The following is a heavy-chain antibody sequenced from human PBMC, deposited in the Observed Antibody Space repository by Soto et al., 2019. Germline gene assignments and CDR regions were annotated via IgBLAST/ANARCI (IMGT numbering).Heavy chain of an antibody. D-gene: IGHD5-12*01. J-gene: IGHJ4*02. CDR1: GFTFSSYG. Sequence: QVQLVESGGGVVQPGRSLRLSCAASGFTFSSYGMHWVRQAPGKGLEWVAVISYDGSNKYYADSVKGRFTISRDNSENTLYLQMNSLRAEDTAVYYCAKLWDIVATRDYWGQGTLVTVSS. V-gene: IGHV3-30*18. CDR3: AKLWDIVATRDY. CDR2: ISYDGSNK.